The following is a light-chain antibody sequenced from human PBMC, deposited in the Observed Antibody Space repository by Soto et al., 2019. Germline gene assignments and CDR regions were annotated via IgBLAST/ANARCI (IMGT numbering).Light chain of an antibody. CDR3: AAWDDSLNGYV. CDR1: SSNIGSNT. CDR2: SNS. V-gene: IGLV1-44*01. Sequence: VLIQPPSASGTPGQRVTISCSGSSSNIGSNTVNWYQQLAGTAPKLLIFSNSQRPSGVPDRFSGSKSGTSASLAIRGLQSEDEADYYCAAWDDSLNGYVFGTGTKVTVL. J-gene: IGLJ1*01.